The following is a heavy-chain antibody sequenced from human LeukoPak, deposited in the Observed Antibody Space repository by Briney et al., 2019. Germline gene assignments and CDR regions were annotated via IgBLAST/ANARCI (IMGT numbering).Heavy chain of an antibody. CDR3: ARAGRDGYNYYFDY. D-gene: IGHD5-24*01. Sequence: PGGSLRLSCAASGFTFSSYSMNWVRQAPGKGLEWVSSISSSSSYIYYADSVKGRFTISRDNAKNSLYLQMNSLRAEDTAVYYCARAGRDGYNYYFDYWGQGTLVTVSS. CDR2: ISSSSSYI. V-gene: IGHV3-21*01. J-gene: IGHJ4*02. CDR1: GFTFSSYS.